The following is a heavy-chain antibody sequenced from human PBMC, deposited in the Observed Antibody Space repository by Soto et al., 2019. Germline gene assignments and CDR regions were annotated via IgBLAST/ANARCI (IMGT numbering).Heavy chain of an antibody. V-gene: IGHV1-3*01. D-gene: IGHD3-22*01. CDR3: ATTYYYDGAGVDAFDL. CDR2: INAGNSNT. J-gene: IGHJ3*01. Sequence: QVQLVQSGAEVKKPGASVKVSCKASGYSFINYPMQWVRQAPGQSLEWMGWINAGNSNTKYSQNFQGRVTITRDTSASTAYMELGSLRSEETAVYYCATTYYYDGAGVDAFDLWGQGTMVIVSP. CDR1: GYSFINYP.